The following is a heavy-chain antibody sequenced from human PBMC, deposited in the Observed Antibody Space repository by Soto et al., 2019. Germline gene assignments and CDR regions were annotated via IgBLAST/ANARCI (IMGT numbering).Heavy chain of an antibody. CDR1: GDSISNYY. CDR2: IYHSGNT. CDR3: ARDQGIASSGPFDY. D-gene: IGHD6-13*01. J-gene: IGHJ4*02. V-gene: IGHV4-59*01. Sequence: SETLSLTCTVSGDSISNYYWSWIRQAPGKGLEWIGFIYHSGNTNYNPSLKSRVTMSIDTSKSQFSLKLNSVTAADTAVYYCARDQGIASSGPFDYWGPGTLVTGSS.